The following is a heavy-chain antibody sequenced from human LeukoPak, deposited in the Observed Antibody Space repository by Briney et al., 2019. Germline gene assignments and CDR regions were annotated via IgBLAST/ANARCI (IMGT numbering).Heavy chain of an antibody. J-gene: IGHJ4*02. Sequence: GGSLRLSCAASGFTFSSYGMHWARQAPGKGLEYVSAISGDGSRTYYSDSVTGRFTISRDNSKNTLYLQMSSLRAEDTAVYYCVKGSGTGWYGYWGQGSLVTVSS. V-gene: IGHV3-64D*06. CDR1: GFTFSSYG. D-gene: IGHD6-19*01. CDR3: VKGSGTGWYGY. CDR2: ISGDGSRT.